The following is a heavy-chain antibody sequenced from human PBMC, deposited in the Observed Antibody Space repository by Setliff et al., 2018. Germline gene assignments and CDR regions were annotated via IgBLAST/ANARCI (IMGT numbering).Heavy chain of an antibody. CDR2: IYYSGTT. J-gene: IGHJ5*01. D-gene: IGHD1-26*01. CDR1: GGSVSSSSYY. Sequence: SETLSLTCTVSGGSVSSSSYYWGWIRQPPGKGLEWIGTIYYSGTTYYSPSLKSRVTISVDTSKNQFSLKLTSVTAADTAIYYCASRRTGPGGWFDYWGLGTQVTVSS. CDR3: ASRRTGPGGWFDY. V-gene: IGHV4-39*01.